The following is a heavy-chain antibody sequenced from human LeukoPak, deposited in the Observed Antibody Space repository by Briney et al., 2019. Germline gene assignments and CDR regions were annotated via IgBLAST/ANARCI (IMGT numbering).Heavy chain of an antibody. CDR2: INPNSGGT. CDR3: ARLTEYHYDSSGYYTEDDY. J-gene: IGHJ4*02. D-gene: IGHD3-22*01. Sequence: EASVKVSFKASGYTFTVYYMHWVRQAPGQGLEWMGWINPNSGGTNYAQKFQGRVTMTRDTSISTAYMELSRLRSDDTAVYYCARLTEYHYDSSGYYTEDDYWGQGTLVTVSS. V-gene: IGHV1-2*02. CDR1: GYTFTVYY.